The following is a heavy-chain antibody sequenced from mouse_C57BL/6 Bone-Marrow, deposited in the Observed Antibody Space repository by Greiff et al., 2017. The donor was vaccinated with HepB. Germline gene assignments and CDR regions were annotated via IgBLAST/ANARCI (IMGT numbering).Heavy chain of an antibody. V-gene: IGHV10-1*01. J-gene: IGHJ3*01. D-gene: IGHD3-2*02. CDR1: GFSFNTYA. CDR3: VSPGGDSSGSWFAY. CDR2: IRSKSNNYAT. Sequence: EVQLQQSGGGLVQPKGSLKLSCAASGFSFNTYAMNWVRQAPGKGLEWVARIRSKSNNYATYYADSVKDRFTISRDDSESMLYLQMNNLKTEDTAMYYCVSPGGDSSGSWFAYWGQGTLVTVSA.